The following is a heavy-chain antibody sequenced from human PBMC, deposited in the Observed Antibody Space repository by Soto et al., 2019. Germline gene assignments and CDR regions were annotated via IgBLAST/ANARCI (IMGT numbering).Heavy chain of an antibody. CDR3: ARAGPYSSSWYYYYGMDV. Sequence: PSETLSLTCTVSCGSISSGDYYWSWIRQPPGKGLEWIGYIYYSGSTYYNPSLKSRVTISVDTSKNQFSLKLSSVTAADTAVYYCARAGPYSSSWYYYYGMDVWGQGTTVTVSS. CDR2: IYYSGST. D-gene: IGHD6-13*01. V-gene: IGHV4-30-4*01. CDR1: CGSISSGDYY. J-gene: IGHJ6*02.